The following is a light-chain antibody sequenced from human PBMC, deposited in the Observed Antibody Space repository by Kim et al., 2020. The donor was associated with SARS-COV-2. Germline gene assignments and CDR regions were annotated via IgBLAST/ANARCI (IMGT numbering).Light chain of an antibody. CDR3: QQYGNSPWT. CDR1: QSVSSNY. J-gene: IGKJ1*01. Sequence: EIVLTQSPGTLSLSPGERATLSCRASQSVSSNYLAWYQQKPGQAPRLLIYGASSRASDIPDRFSGSGSATDFTLTINRLEPEDFAVYYCQQYGNSPWTFGQGTKVDIK. V-gene: IGKV3-20*01. CDR2: GAS.